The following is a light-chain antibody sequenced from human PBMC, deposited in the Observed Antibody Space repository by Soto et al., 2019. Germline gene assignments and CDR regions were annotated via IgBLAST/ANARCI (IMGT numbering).Light chain of an antibody. J-gene: IGKJ1*01. V-gene: IGKV3-20*01. CDR3: QQYGSSPPWT. CDR1: ESVSSSY. Sequence: EIVLTQSPGTLSLSPGERATLSCRASESVSSSYFAWYQQKPGQAPRLLIFGASSRATGTPDRFSGSGSGTDFTLTISRLEPEDFAVYYCQQYGSSPPWTFGQGTKVDIK. CDR2: GAS.